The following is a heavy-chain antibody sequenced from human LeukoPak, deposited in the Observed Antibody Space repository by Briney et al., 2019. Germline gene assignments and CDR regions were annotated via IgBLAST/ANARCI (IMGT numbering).Heavy chain of an antibody. V-gene: IGHV5-51*07. CDR3: ARRNDYVDY. J-gene: IGHJ4*02. CDR2: LYPGASDT. CDR1: ASTFTTYW. Sequence: LKISRTGSASTFTTYWHGWVYQLPGKRLQSIAILYPGASDTRYSPSFHGQVTISADKSISTAYLQWSSLKASDTAMYYCARRNDYVDYWGQGTLVTVSS.